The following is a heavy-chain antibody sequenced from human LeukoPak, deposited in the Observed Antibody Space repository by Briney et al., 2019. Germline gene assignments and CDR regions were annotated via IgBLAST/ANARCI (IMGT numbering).Heavy chain of an antibody. Sequence: GRSLRLSCAASGFTFSSYGMHWVRQAPGKGLEWVAVISYDGSNKYYADSVKGRFTISRDNSKNTLYLQMNSLRAEDTAVYYCAKGVRGMDVWGKGTTVTVSS. J-gene: IGHJ6*04. CDR3: AKGVRGMDV. V-gene: IGHV3-30*18. CDR2: ISYDGSNK. CDR1: GFTFSSYG.